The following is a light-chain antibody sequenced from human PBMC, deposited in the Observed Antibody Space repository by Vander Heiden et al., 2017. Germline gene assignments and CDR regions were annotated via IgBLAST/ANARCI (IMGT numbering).Light chain of an antibody. CDR2: AAS. CDR1: QSISSY. Sequence: RVTITCRASQSISSYLNWYQQKPGKAPKLLIYAASSLQSGVPSRFSGSGSGTDFTLTIRSLQPEDFATYYCQQSYSTPKTFGQGTKVEIK. CDR3: QQSYSTPKT. V-gene: IGKV1-39*01. J-gene: IGKJ1*01.